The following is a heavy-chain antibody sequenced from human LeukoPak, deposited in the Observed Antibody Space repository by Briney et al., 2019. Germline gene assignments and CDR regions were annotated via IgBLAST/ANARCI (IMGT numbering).Heavy chain of an antibody. J-gene: IGHJ4*02. V-gene: IGHV4-4*07. CDR1: GGYISSYY. CDR3: ARQIASAGTAGFDF. CDR2: IYSTGST. D-gene: IGHD6-13*01. Sequence: SETLSLTCTVSGGYISSYYWSWIRQPAGKGLEWIGCIYSTGSTNYNPSLKSRVTMSVDTSKNQFSLRLRSVTAADTAVYYCARQIASAGTAGFDFWGQGALVTVSS.